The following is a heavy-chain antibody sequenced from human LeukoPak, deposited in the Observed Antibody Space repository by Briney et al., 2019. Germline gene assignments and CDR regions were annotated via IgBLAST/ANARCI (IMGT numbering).Heavy chain of an antibody. V-gene: IGHV1-46*01. CDR2: INPSGGST. CDR3: ARDKGRITIFGVVIHTAYYYGMDV. Sequence: ASVTVSCTASGYTFTIYYIHWVRQAPGQGLEWMGIINPSGGSTSYAQKFQGRVTMTRDTSTSTVYMELSRLRSEDTAVYYCARDKGRITIFGVVIHTAYYYGMDVWGQGTTVTVSS. D-gene: IGHD3-3*01. CDR1: GYTFTIYY. J-gene: IGHJ6*02.